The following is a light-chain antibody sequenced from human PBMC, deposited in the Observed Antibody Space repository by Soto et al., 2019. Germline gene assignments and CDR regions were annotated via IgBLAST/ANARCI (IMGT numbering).Light chain of an antibody. CDR1: SSDVGSYNL. J-gene: IGLJ1*01. CDR2: EGS. Sequence: SALTQPASVSGSPGQSITISCTGTSSDVGSYNLVSWYQQHPGKAPKLMIYEGSKRPSGVSNRFSGSKSGNTASLTISGLQAEDEADYYYCSSAGSGTYVFGTGTKVTVL. CDR3: CSSAGSGTYV. V-gene: IGLV2-23*01.